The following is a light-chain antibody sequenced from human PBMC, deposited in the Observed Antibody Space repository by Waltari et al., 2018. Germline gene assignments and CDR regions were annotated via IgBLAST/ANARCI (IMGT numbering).Light chain of an antibody. V-gene: IGKV3-20*01. CDR1: QSVGRS. Sequence: IVLTQSPGTPSLSPGERATLSCWASQSVGRSLAWYQHKRGQPPRLLIYGASTRATGVPDRFSGSGSGTDFSLTISRLEPEDFAVYYCQHYVRLPVTFGQGTKVEI. CDR2: GAS. CDR3: QHYVRLPVT. J-gene: IGKJ1*01.